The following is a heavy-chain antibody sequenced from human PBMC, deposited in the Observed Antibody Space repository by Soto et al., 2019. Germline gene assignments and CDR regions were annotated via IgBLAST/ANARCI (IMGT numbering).Heavy chain of an antibody. CDR3: ARVVPGAEAWFGP. CDR2: ISLYSDGT. V-gene: IGHV1-18*01. Sequence: AAVKVSCKTAGYTFSNYGITWVRQAPGQPLEWLGWISLYSDGTNYAQKFQGRVSMTTDTSTTTAYMELRSLRSDDTAVYYCARVVPGAEAWFGPWGQGTLVTVSS. CDR1: GYTFSNYG. J-gene: IGHJ5*02. D-gene: IGHD2-2*01.